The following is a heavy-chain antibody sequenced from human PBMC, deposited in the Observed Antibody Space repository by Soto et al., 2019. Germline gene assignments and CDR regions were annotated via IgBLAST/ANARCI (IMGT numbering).Heavy chain of an antibody. J-gene: IGHJ4*02. CDR1: AFTFKNHW. D-gene: IGHD4-17*01. CDR3: ARRRHKNYGDYIDY. Sequence: GGSLRLSCAASAFTFKNHWMHWVRQVPGKGPVWVSRINGDGSFTSYADAVKGRFTISRDNAKNTLSLQMNSLRAEDTAVYYCARRRHKNYGDYIDYWGQGTLVTVSS. V-gene: IGHV3-74*01. CDR2: INGDGSFT.